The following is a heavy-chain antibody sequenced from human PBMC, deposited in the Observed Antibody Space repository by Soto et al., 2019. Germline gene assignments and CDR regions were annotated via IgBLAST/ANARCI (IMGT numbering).Heavy chain of an antibody. CDR2: INPNSGGT. CDR1: GYTFSGYY. J-gene: IGHJ4*02. Sequence: ASVKVSCKASGYTFSGYYMHWLRQAPGQGLEWVGWINPNSGGTNYAQKFQGRVTMSRDTSIGTAYLELSSLRSDDTAMYYCAPFGITGTAGFHFWGQGTLVTVSS. V-gene: IGHV1-2*02. D-gene: IGHD1-7*01. CDR3: APFGITGTAGFHF.